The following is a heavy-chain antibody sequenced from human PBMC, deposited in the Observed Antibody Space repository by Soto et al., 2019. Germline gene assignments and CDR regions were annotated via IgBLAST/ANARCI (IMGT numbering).Heavy chain of an antibody. CDR3: ARDPSIAARMSWFDP. D-gene: IGHD6-6*01. Sequence: SEPLSLTCTVSGGSISSYYWSWIRQPPGKGLEWIGYVYYSGSTNYNPSLKSRVTISVDTSKNQFSLKLSSVTASDTAVYYCARDPSIAARMSWFDPWGQGTLVTVSS. CDR1: GGSISSYY. J-gene: IGHJ5*02. V-gene: IGHV4-59*01. CDR2: VYYSGST.